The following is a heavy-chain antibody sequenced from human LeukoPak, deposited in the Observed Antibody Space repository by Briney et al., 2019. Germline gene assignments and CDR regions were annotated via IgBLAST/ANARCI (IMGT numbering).Heavy chain of an antibody. D-gene: IGHD6-19*01. Sequence: GGSLRLSCAASGFTFSRYAMSWVRQAPEKGLEWVSTLSDNGGSTYYADSVKGRFAISRDNSKNTLYLQMNSLRAEDTGVYYCAKAAIAVAANFDYWGQGALVTVSS. CDR1: GFTFSRYA. CDR3: AKAAIAVAANFDY. CDR2: LSDNGGST. J-gene: IGHJ4*02. V-gene: IGHV3-23*01.